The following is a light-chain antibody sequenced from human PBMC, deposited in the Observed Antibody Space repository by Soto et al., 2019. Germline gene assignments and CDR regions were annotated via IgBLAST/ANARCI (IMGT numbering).Light chain of an antibody. CDR3: QQYNKWPLT. V-gene: IGKV3D-15*01. Sequence: EIVMTQSPVTLSVSPGERATLSCRASQSVSSNLAWYQQKAGQNPRLLMYAASTRATGIPARFSGSGSGTEFTLTISSLQSEDFVVYYCQQYNKWPLTFGGGTKVDIK. J-gene: IGKJ4*01. CDR2: AAS. CDR1: QSVSSN.